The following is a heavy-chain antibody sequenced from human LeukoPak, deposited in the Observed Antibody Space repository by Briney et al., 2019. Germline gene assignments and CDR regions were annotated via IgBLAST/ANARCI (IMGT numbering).Heavy chain of an antibody. CDR2: LGGSGTTT. CDR1: GLTFSNYA. J-gene: IGHJ4*02. Sequence: GGSLRLSCAASGLTFSNYAMIWVRQAPGKGLEWVSALGGSGTTTYYADSVKGRFTISRDNSKNTLYLQMNSLRAEDTAVYYCAKDIAVPDYWGQGTLVTVSS. V-gene: IGHV3-23*01. CDR3: AKDIAVPDY. D-gene: IGHD6-19*01.